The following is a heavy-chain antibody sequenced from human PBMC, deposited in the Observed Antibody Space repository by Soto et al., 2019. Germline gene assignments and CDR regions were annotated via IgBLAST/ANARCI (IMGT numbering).Heavy chain of an antibody. CDR2: ISVYNGNT. CDR3: ARSLSDASSGALFDY. V-gene: IGHV1-18*01. J-gene: IGHJ4*02. Sequence: QVQLVQSGAEVKKPGASVKVSCKASGYTFTSYGLSWVRQAPGQGLEWMGWISVYNGNTIYAQNLQDRVTMTTDTSTSTAYLDLRSLRSDDTGVYYCARSLSDASSGALFDYWGQGTLVTVSS. CDR1: GYTFTSYG. D-gene: IGHD3-10*01.